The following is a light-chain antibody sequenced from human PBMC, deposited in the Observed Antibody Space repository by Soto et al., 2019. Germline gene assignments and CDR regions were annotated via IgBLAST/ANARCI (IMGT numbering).Light chain of an antibody. CDR3: QQLNTYLIT. CDR2: DAS. J-gene: IGKJ5*01. CDR1: QDINNY. V-gene: IGKV1-33*01. Sequence: DIQMTQSPSSLSASVGDRVTITCQASQDINNYVNWYQQKPGKAPKLLIFDASTLKTGVPSRFSGSGSGTDFSFTISSLQPEDIATYYCQQLNTYLITFGQGTRLEI.